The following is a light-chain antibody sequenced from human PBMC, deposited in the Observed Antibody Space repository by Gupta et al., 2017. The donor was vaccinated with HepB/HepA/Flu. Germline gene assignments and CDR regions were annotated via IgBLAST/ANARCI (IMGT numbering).Light chain of an antibody. CDR3: QQANSFPFT. CDR2: TAS. V-gene: IGKV1-12*01. J-gene: IGKJ5*01. CDR1: QGINNW. Sequence: DIQMTQSPSSVSASVGDRVTITCRASQGINNWLAWYQQKPGKAPKVLIYTASTLQSGVPSRFSGSGSGTDFTLTSSSLQPEDFTTYYCQQANSFPFTFGQGTRLEIK.